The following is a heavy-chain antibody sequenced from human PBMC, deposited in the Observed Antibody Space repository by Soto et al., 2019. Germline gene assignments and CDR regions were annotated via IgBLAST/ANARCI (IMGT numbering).Heavy chain of an antibody. Sequence: QVHLVQSGAEVKKPGASVKVSCKGSGYTFTSYGITWVRQAPGQGLDWMGWISAHNGNTDYAQKLQGRVTVTRDTSASTAFMELRCLRSDVTAVYYCARGRYGDYWGQGALVTVSS. J-gene: IGHJ4*02. CDR3: ARGRYGDY. V-gene: IGHV1-18*01. CDR2: ISAHNGNT. D-gene: IGHD1-1*01. CDR1: GYTFTSYG.